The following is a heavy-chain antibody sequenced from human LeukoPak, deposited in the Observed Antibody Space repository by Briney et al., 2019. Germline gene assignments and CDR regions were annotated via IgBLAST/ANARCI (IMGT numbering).Heavy chain of an antibody. CDR3: ARGLNGFWSGYYYYYMDV. CDR2: IYYSGST. CDR1: GGSFSGYY. Sequence: SETLSLTCAVYGGSFSGYYWGWIRQPPGKGLEWIGSIYYSGSTYYNPFLKSRVTISVDTSKNQFSLKLSPVTAADTAVYYCARGLNGFWSGYYYYYMDVWGKGTTVTVSS. D-gene: IGHD3-3*01. J-gene: IGHJ6*03. V-gene: IGHV4-34*01.